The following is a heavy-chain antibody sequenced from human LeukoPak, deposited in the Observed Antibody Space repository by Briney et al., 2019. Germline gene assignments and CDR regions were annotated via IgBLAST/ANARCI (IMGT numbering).Heavy chain of an antibody. D-gene: IGHD1/OR15-1a*01. V-gene: IGHV3-21*01. CDR2: ITSSGLDM. CDR1: GLTFSGYT. Sequence: GGSLRLSCAASGLTFSGYTMNWVRQAPGKGLEWVSSITSSGLDMFHADSVKGRFTISRDDAQNSLSPQMNSLRAEDTAVYYCAREGPINNGDLDYWGQGTLVTVSS. J-gene: IGHJ4*02. CDR3: AREGPINNGDLDY.